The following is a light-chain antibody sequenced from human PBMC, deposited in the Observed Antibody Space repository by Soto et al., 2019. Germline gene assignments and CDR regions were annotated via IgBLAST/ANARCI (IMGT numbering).Light chain of an antibody. J-gene: IGKJ4*01. CDR3: QQCRNWPLT. CDR2: DAS. Sequence: EIVMTQSPATLSASPGEGATLSCKAGQSAYNNFAWYQQRPGQPPRLLIYDASTRATGISARFSGSGYGTEFTHTISSLQSEDFAVYFCQQCRNWPLTFGGGTKVEIK. CDR1: QSAYNN. V-gene: IGKV3-15*01.